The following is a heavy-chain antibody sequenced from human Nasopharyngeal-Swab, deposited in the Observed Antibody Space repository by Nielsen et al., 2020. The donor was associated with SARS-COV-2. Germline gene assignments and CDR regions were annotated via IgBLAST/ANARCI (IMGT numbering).Heavy chain of an antibody. CDR2: IYSGGST. J-gene: IGHJ6*02. V-gene: IGHV3-53*01. CDR1: GFTVSSNY. Sequence: GESLKISCAASGFTVSSNYMSWVRQAPGKGLEWVSVIYSGGSTYYADSVKGRFTISRDNSKNTLYLQMNSLRAEDTAVYYCARGRWFGEVSGYGLDVWGQGTTVTVSS. CDR3: ARGRWFGEVSGYGLDV. D-gene: IGHD3-10*01.